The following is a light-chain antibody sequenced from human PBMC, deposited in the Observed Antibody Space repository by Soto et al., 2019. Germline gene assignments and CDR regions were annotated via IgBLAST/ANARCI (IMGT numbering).Light chain of an antibody. Sequence: DIQVTQSPSSLSASVGDRVTITCRTSQTINTYLNWYQQQPGKAPKLLIFAASTLHSGVPSRFSGSGSGTDFTLTITSLQPEDFATYYCQQGSSAPFTFGPGTQLEVK. J-gene: IGKJ2*01. V-gene: IGKV1-39*01. CDR3: QQGSSAPFT. CDR2: AAS. CDR1: QTINTY.